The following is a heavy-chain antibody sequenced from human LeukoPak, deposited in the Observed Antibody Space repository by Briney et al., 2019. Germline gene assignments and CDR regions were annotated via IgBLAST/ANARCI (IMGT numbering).Heavy chain of an antibody. J-gene: IGHJ4*02. Sequence: SVKVSCKASGGTFSSYAISWVRQAPGQGLEWMGGIIPIFGTANYAQKSQGRVTITTDESTSTAYMELSSLRSEDTAVYYCARGPFGARSIAARDFDYWGQGTLVTVSS. CDR3: ARGPFGARSIAARDFDY. CDR1: GGTFSSYA. CDR2: IIPIFGTA. D-gene: IGHD6-6*01. V-gene: IGHV1-69*05.